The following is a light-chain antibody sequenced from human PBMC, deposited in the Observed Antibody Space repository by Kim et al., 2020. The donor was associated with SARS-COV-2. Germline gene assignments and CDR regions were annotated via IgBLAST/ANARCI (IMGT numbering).Light chain of an antibody. CDR2: GAS. J-gene: IGKJ1*01. Sequence: EIVLTQSPGTLSLSPGERATLSCRTSETISNSYIAWYQQKRGQAPRLVIYGASSRATGIPDRFSGSGSGTDFTLTIRRLEPEDFAVYYCQQYGSSPRTFGQGTKVEI. CDR3: QQYGSSPRT. V-gene: IGKV3-20*01. CDR1: ETISNSY.